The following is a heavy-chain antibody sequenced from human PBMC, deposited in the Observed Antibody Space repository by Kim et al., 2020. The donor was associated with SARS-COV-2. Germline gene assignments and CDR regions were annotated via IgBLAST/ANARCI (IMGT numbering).Heavy chain of an antibody. CDR1: GYTFTSYA. Sequence: ASVKVSCKASGYTFTSYAMNWVRQAPGQGLEWMGWINTNTGNPTYAQGFTGRFVFSLDTSVSTAYLQISSLKAEDTAVYYCARVPGIAVAGTIDWFDPWGQGTLVTVSS. V-gene: IGHV7-4-1*02. CDR2: INTNTGNP. J-gene: IGHJ5*02. D-gene: IGHD6-19*01. CDR3: ARVPGIAVAGTIDWFDP.